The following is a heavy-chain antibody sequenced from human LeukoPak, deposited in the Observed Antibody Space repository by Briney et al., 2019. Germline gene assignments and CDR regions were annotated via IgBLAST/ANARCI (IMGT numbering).Heavy chain of an antibody. CDR3: AKSGLNRFDY. D-gene: IGHD2-15*01. CDR1: GFTFSSYG. Sequence: GGSLRLSCAASGFTFSSYGMHWVRQAPGKGLEWVAFIRYDGSKKYYADSVKGRFSISRDNSKNTLYLQMNSLRAEDTAVYYCAKSGLNRFDYWGQGTLVTVSS. V-gene: IGHV3-30*02. J-gene: IGHJ4*02. CDR2: IRYDGSKK.